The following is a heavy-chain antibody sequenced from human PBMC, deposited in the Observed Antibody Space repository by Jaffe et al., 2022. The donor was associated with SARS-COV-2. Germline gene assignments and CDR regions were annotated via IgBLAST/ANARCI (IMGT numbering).Heavy chain of an antibody. Sequence: EVQLLESGGHLVQPGGSLRLSCAASGFTFTSYAMSWVRQAPGKGLEWVSAISGSGGRTYYADSVKGRFTISRDNSKNTLFLQMNSLRAEDTAIFYCAKDQGDRTWGSYDHWGQGTLVTVSS. D-gene: IGHD3-16*01. CDR3: AKDQGDRTWGSYDH. CDR2: ISGSGGRT. J-gene: IGHJ4*02. CDR1: GFTFTSYA. V-gene: IGHV3-23*01.